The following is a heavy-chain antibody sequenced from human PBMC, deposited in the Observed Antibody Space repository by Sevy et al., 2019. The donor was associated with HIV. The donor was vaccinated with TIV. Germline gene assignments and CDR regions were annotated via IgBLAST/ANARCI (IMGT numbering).Heavy chain of an antibody. CDR3: AGENAWGRGYS. CDR2: IYYNGHI. CDR1: GGSITSLY. V-gene: IGHV4-59*08. J-gene: IGHJ4*02. Sequence: SETLSLTCTVSGGSITSLYWNWLRQPPGKGLEWIANIYYNGHINYNPSLQSRVPLSLDTSKNQFSLRLSSVTAADTAMYYCAGENAWGRGYSWGQGTLVTVSS. D-gene: IGHD1-26*01.